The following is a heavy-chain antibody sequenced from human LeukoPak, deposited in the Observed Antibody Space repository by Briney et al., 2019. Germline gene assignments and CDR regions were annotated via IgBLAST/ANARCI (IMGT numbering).Heavy chain of an antibody. CDR3: ASRSSVIREDY. D-gene: IGHD4-11*01. J-gene: IGHJ4*02. CDR2: IIPILGIA. V-gene: IGHV1-69*02. Sequence: SVKVSCKASGGTFSSYTISWVRQAPGQGLEWMGRIIPILGIANYAQKFEGRVTITADKSTSTAYMELSSLRSEDTAVYYCASRSSVIREDYWGQGTLVTVSS. CDR1: GGTFSSYT.